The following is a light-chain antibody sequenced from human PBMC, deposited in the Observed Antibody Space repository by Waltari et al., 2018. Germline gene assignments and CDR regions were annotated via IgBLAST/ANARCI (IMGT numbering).Light chain of an antibody. J-gene: IGKJ2*01. CDR2: GAS. Sequence: AALSCKTVQSFSGRFLAWYQKRPGPAPRLLIYGASNRATGIPYRFIGSGSGTDFALTISRLEPEDFALYYCQQDGTSPYTFGQGTKLEV. CDR3: QQDGTSPYT. CDR1: QSFSGRF. V-gene: IGKV3-20*01.